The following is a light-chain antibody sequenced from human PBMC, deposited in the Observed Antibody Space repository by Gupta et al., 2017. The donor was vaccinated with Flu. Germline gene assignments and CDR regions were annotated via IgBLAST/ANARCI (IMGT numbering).Light chain of an antibody. Sequence: QSALTQPASVSGSPGQSITISCTGTSSDVGGYNYVSWYQQYPGKAPKLMIYEVTNRPAGGSNRFSGSKSGNTASLTISGLQAEDEDDYYCSSYTSSIVVFGGGTKLTVL. CDR1: SSDVGGYNY. V-gene: IGLV2-14*01. CDR2: EVT. CDR3: SSYTSSIVV. J-gene: IGLJ2*01.